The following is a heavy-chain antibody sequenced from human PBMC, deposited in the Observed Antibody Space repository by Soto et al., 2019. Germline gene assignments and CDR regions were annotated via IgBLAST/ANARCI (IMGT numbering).Heavy chain of an antibody. CDR2: IDPSDSQT. CDR1: GYSFAGYW. CDR3: ARQIYDSDTGPNFQYYFDS. Sequence: GESLKISCKGSGYSFAGYWITWVRQKPGKGLEWMGRIDPSDSQTYYSPSFRGHVTISVTKSITTVFLQWSSLRASDTAMYYCARQIYDSDTGPNFQYYFDSWGKGTPVTVSS. J-gene: IGHJ4*02. D-gene: IGHD3-22*01. V-gene: IGHV5-10-1*01.